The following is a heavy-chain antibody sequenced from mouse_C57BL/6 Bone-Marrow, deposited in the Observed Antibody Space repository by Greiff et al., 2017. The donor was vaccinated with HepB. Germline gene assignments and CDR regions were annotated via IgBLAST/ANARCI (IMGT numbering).Heavy chain of an antibody. CDR2: IHPNSGST. D-gene: IGHD2-3*01. CDR3: ARDDGYPSYAMDY. J-gene: IGHJ4*01. CDR1: GYTFTSYW. Sequence: QVQLQQPGAELVKPGASVKLSCKASGYTFTSYWMHWVKQRPEQGLEWIGMIHPNSGSTNYNEKFKSKATLTVDKSSSTAYMQLSSLTSEDSAVYYCARDDGYPSYAMDYWGQGTSVTVSS. V-gene: IGHV1-64*01.